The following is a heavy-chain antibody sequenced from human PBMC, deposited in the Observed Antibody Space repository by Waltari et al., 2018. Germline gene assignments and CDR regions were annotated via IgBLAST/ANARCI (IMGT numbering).Heavy chain of an antibody. V-gene: IGHV4-39*01. CDR1: GGSISSSRYY. J-gene: IGHJ4*02. CDR2: IYYSGST. Sequence: QLQLQESGPGLVKPSEPLSLTCTVSGGSISSSRYYWGWIRQPPGKGLEWIGSIYYSGSTYYNPSLQSRVTISVDTSKNHFSLKLTSVTAADTAVYYCARVYSSSWYKDFWGQGTLVTVSS. D-gene: IGHD6-13*01. CDR3: ARVYSSSWYKDF.